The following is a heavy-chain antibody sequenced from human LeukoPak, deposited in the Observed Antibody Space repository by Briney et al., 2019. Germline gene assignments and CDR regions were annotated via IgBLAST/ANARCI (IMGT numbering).Heavy chain of an antibody. CDR1: GCTFSSYS. CDR2: IIPIFGTA. D-gene: IGHD1-26*01. V-gene: IGHV1-69*13. CDR3: ARRGLATSGIVGVLDWFDP. J-gene: IGHJ5*02. Sequence: SVKVSCKASGCTFSSYSIRWVRQAPGQGLEWMGGIIPIFGTASYAQKFQGRVTITADESTNTAYMELSSLGFEDPAVYYCARRGLATSGIVGVLDWFDPGGQRTLVTVPS.